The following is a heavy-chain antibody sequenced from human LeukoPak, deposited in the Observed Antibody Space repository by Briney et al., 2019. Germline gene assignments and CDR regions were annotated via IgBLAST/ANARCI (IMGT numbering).Heavy chain of an antibody. CDR2: ISSSGSTI. CDR1: GFTFSSYE. CDR3: ARVGCSGGSCYSDYYYGMDV. J-gene: IGHJ6*02. V-gene: IGHV3-48*03. D-gene: IGHD2-15*01. Sequence: GGSLRLSCAASGFTFSSYEMNWVRQAPGKGLEWVSYISSSGSTIYYADSVKGRFTISRDNAKNSLYLQMNSLRAEDTAVYYCARVGCSGGSCYSDYYYGMDVWGQGTTVTASS.